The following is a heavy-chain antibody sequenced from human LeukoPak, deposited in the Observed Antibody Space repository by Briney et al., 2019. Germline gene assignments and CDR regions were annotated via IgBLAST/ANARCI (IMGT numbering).Heavy chain of an antibody. J-gene: IGHJ4*02. V-gene: IGHV3-30*01. CDR2: ISYDGSNK. CDR3: ARDYGGVGSGYLYY. Sequence: PGGSLRLSCAASGFTFSSYAMPWVRQAPGKGLEWVAVISYDGSNKYYADSVKGRFTISRDNSKNTLYLQMNSLRAEDTAVYYCARDYGGVGSGYLYYWGQGTLVTVSS. D-gene: IGHD2-8*02. CDR1: GFTFSSYA.